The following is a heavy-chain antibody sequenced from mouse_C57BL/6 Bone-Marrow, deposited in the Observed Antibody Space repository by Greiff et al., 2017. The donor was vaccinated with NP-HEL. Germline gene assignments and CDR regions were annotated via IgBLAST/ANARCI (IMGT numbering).Heavy chain of an antibody. CDR1: GYTFTSYG. CDR2: IYPRSGNT. CDR3: ARGDSSGFDY. V-gene: IGHV1-81*01. J-gene: IGHJ2*01. D-gene: IGHD3-2*02. Sequence: QVQLKQSGAELARPGASVKLSCKASGYTFTSYGISWVKQRTGQGLEWIGEIYPRSGNTYYNEKFKGKATLTADKSASTAYMQLSSLTSEDSAVYFCARGDSSGFDYWGQGTTLTVSS.